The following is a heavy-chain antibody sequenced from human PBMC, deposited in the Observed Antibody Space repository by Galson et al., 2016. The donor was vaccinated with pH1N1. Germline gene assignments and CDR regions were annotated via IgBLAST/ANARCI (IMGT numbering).Heavy chain of an antibody. Sequence: SVKVSCKASGGTFSSYTFSWMRQAPGQGLEWMGGISPVFGTKNYAQKFQGRVTVSADESTSTAYMELSSLRSEDTAVYYCAREDLVVGEGWDFGLDAWGQGNAVTVSS. V-gene: IGHV1-69*13. CDR1: GGTFSSYT. CDR2: ISPVFGTK. J-gene: IGHJ6*02. CDR3: AREDLVVGEGWDFGLDA. D-gene: IGHD2-15*01.